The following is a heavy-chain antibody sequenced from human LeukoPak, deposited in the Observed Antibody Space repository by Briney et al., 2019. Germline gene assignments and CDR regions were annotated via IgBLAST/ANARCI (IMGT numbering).Heavy chain of an antibody. CDR2: ISYSGST. Sequence: PSETLSLTCTVSGGSISRTSYYWGWIRQPPGRGLEWIGSISYSGSTYYNPSLKSRITISVDTSKNQFSLKLSSVTAADTAVYYCARDVTAAFDYWGQGTLVTVSS. J-gene: IGHJ4*02. V-gene: IGHV4-39*07. CDR1: GGSISRTSYY. D-gene: IGHD6-13*01. CDR3: ARDVTAAFDY.